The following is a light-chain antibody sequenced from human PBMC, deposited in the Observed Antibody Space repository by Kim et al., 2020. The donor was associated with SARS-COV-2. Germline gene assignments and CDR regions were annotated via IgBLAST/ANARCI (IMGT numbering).Light chain of an antibody. J-gene: IGKJ2*01. CDR1: QSVSSTY. Sequence: WSPGERATLSCRASQSVSSTYLAWYQQQPGQAPRLLISGASSRATGIPDRFSGSGSGTDFTLTISRLEPEDFAVYYCQQYGSSPYTFGQGTKLEI. CDR3: QQYGSSPYT. V-gene: IGKV3-20*01. CDR2: GAS.